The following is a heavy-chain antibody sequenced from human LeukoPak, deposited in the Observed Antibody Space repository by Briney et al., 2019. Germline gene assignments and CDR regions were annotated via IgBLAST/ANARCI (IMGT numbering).Heavy chain of an antibody. J-gene: IGHJ4*02. CDR1: GYTFTSYG. V-gene: IGHV1-18*04. CDR2: ISAYNGNT. D-gene: IGHD6-13*01. CDR3: ARSTKGYSSSWYYY. Sequence: ASVKVSCKASGYTFTSYGISWVRQAPGQGLEWMGWISAYNGNTNYAQKLQGRVTMTTDTSTSTAYMELRSLRSDDTAVYYCARSTKGYSSSWYYYWGQGTLVTVSS.